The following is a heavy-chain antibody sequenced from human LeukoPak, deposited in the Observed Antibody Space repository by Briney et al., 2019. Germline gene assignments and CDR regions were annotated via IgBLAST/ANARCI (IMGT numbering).Heavy chain of an antibody. D-gene: IGHD6-13*01. J-gene: IGHJ3*02. CDR3: ARVRYSSSWYLDSAFDI. CDR1: GFTFSSYE. Sequence: GGSLRLSCAASGFTFSSYEMNWVRQAPGKGLEWVSGISWNSGSIGYADSVKGRFTISRDNAKNSLYLQMNSLRAEDMALYYCARVRYSSSWYLDSAFDIWGQGTMVTVSS. CDR2: ISWNSGSI. V-gene: IGHV3-9*03.